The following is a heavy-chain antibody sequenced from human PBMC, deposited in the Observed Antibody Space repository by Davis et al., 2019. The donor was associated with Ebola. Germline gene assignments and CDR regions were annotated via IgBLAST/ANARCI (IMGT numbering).Heavy chain of an antibody. V-gene: IGHV1-18*04. J-gene: IGHJ4*02. CDR3: ARTFVGGWLFDY. CDR2: ISAYNGNT. D-gene: IGHD1-26*01. CDR1: GYTFTSYG. Sequence: ASVKVSCKASGYTFTSYGISWVRQAPGQGLEWMGWISAYNGNTNYAQKLQGRVTMTRDTSAGTAYMEMSSLTSEDTAAFYCARTFVGGWLFDYWGQGTLVTVSS.